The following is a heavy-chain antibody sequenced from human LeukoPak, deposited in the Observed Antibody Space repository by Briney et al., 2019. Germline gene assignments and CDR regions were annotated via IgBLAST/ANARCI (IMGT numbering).Heavy chain of an antibody. CDR3: TQTYYDFWSGYSYYFDY. V-gene: IGHV3-49*04. J-gene: IGHJ4*02. CDR1: GFTFGDYA. Sequence: PGGSLRLSCTASGFTFGDYAMSWVRQAPGKGLEWVGFIRSKAYGGTTEYAASVKGRFTISRDDSKSITYLQMNSLKTEDTAVYSWTQTYYDFWSGYSYYFDYWGQGTLVTVSS. CDR2: IRSKAYGGTT. D-gene: IGHD3-3*01.